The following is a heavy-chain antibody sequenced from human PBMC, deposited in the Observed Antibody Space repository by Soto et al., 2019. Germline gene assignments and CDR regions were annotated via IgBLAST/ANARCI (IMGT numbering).Heavy chain of an antibody. CDR3: ARVRGSSSWEAFDY. Sequence: SLKVSCKASGYTLTGYYMHWVRQAPGQGLEWMGWINPNSGGTNYAQKFQGRVTMTRDTSISTAYMELSRLRSDDTAVYYCARVRGSSSWEAFDYWGQGTLVTGSS. D-gene: IGHD6-13*01. CDR2: INPNSGGT. CDR1: GYTLTGYY. J-gene: IGHJ4*02. V-gene: IGHV1-2*02.